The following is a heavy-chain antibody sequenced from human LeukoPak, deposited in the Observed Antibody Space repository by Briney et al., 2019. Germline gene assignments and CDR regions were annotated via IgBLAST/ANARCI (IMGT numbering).Heavy chain of an antibody. CDR1: GGSISSGGYY. CDR3: ARERTVAGGTHLYYFDY. Sequence: SSETLSLTCTVSGGSISSGGYYWSWIRQHPGKGLEWIGYIYYSGSTYYNPSLKSRVTISVDTSKNQFSLKLSSVTAADTAVYYCARERTVAGGTHLYYFDYWGQGTLVTVSS. V-gene: IGHV4-31*03. D-gene: IGHD6-19*01. J-gene: IGHJ4*02. CDR2: IYYSGST.